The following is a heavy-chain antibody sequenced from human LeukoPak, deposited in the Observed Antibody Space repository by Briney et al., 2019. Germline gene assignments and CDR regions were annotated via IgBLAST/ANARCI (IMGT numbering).Heavy chain of an antibody. D-gene: IGHD5-12*01. CDR3: ARLRVATHYYYYGMDV. CDR1: GGSISSYY. V-gene: IGHV4-59*08. J-gene: IGHJ6*02. CDR2: IYYSGST. Sequence: SSETLSLTCTVSGGSISSYYWSRIRQPPGKGLEWIGYIYYSGSTNYNPSLKSRVTISVDTSKNQFSLKLSSVTAADTAVYYCARLRVATHYYYYGMDVWGQGTTVTVSS.